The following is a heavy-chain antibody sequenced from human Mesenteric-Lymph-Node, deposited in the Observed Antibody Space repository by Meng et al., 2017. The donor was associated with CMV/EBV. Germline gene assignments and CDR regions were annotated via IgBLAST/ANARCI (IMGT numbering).Heavy chain of an antibody. V-gene: IGHV4-34*01. CDR2: INQSGGT. CDR1: GGSFSRYY. CDR3: ARVAAFYNFWNTYSGGTIDY. Sequence: SETLSLTCAVYGGSFSRYYWTWIRQPPGKGLEWIGEINQSGGTNYIPSLKSRVTMSVDSSKNQFSLTLTSLSAADTAVYYCARVAAFYNFWNTYSGGTIDYWGQGTLVTVSS. J-gene: IGHJ4*02. D-gene: IGHD3-3*01.